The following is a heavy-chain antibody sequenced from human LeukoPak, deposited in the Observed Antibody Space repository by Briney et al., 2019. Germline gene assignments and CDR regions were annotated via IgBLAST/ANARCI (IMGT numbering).Heavy chain of an antibody. J-gene: IGHJ4*02. Sequence: PSETLSLTCTVSGGSISSYYWSWLRQPPGKGLEWIGYIYYSGSTNYNPSLKSRVTISVDTSKNQFSLKLSSVTAADTAVYYCARSYGSGSSPDYWGQGTLVTVSS. CDR3: ARSYGSGSSPDY. D-gene: IGHD3-10*01. CDR2: IYYSGST. CDR1: GGSISSYY. V-gene: IGHV4-59*01.